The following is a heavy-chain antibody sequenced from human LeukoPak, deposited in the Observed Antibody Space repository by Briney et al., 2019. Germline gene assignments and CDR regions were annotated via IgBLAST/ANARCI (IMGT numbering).Heavy chain of an antibody. D-gene: IGHD1-26*01. CDR3: AKVRGSYLNDAFDI. Sequence: PGGSLRLSCAASGFTFSSYGMHWVRQAPGKGLEWVAVISYDGSNKYYADSVKGRFTISRDNSKNTLYLQMNSLRAEDTAVYYCAKVRGSYLNDAFDIWGQGTVVTVSS. CDR1: GFTFSSYG. V-gene: IGHV3-30*18. CDR2: ISYDGSNK. J-gene: IGHJ3*02.